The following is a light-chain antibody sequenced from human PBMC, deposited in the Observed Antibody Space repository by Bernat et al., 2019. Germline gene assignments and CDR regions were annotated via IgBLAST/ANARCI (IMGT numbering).Light chain of an antibody. Sequence: DIQMTQSPSSLSASVGDRVTITCRSSQDISNYLAWYQQKPGKVPELLIYGASTLESGVPSRFSGTGSGTDFTLTISSLQPEDVAAYYCHQYNSAPFTFGAGTTVDIK. CDR3: HQYNSAPFT. V-gene: IGKV1-27*01. J-gene: IGKJ3*01. CDR2: GAS. CDR1: QDISNY.